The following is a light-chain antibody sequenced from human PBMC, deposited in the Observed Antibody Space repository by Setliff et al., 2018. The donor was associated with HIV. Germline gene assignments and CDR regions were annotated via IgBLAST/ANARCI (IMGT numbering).Light chain of an antibody. CDR2: DVT. V-gene: IGLV2-11*01. J-gene: IGLJ1*01. CDR3: CSSSGTDTSFFV. Sequence: QSALTQPRSVSGSPGQSVTIACTGTSSDAGDYTFGSWYQLHPGKAPKLIIYDVTKRPSGVPYRFSGSKSANAASLTISGLQAEDEADYYCCSSSGTDTSFFVFGTGTKVTV. CDR1: SSDAGDYTF.